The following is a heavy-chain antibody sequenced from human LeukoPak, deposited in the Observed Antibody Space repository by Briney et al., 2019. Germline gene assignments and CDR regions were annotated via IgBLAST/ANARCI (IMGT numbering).Heavy chain of an antibody. V-gene: IGHV4-4*02. CDR2: ISLSGLT. D-gene: IGHD1-26*01. Sequence: PSETLSLTCGVSGGSISSTNWWSWVRQPPGQGLEWIGEISLSGLTNYNPSLKSRVTMSLDKSKNHLSLNLTSVTAADTAVYHCSRESGAFCPFGYWGQGTLVTVSS. J-gene: IGHJ4*02. CDR3: SRESGAFCPFGY. CDR1: GGSISSTNW.